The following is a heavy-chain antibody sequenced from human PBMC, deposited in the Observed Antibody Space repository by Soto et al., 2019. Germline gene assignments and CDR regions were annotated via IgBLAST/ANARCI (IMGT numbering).Heavy chain of an antibody. V-gene: IGHV4-31*03. CDR2: IYHSGTA. CDR3: ARVQYQDIVTAPSPRRSTAY. Sequence: KSSETLSLTCTVSGGSISSGNHYWSWIRQGPGTGLEWIGYIYHSGTAYYNPSLKSRVIMSIDSSKNQFSLNLKSVTAADTATYYCARVQYQDIVTAPSPRRSTAYWGQGARATVPQ. D-gene: IGHD2-15*01. CDR1: GGSISSGNHY. J-gene: IGHJ4*02.